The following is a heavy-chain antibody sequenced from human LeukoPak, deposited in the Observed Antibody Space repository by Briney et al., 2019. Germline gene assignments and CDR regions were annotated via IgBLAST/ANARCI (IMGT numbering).Heavy chain of an antibody. CDR3: ARGGSITIFGVVIHNWFDP. Sequence: SETLSLTCVVYGGSFSGYYWSWIRQPPGKGLEWIGEINHSGSTNYNPSLKSRVTISVDTSKNQFSLKLSSVTAADTAVYYCARGGSITIFGVVIHNWFDPWGQGTLVTVSS. D-gene: IGHD3-3*01. CDR2: INHSGST. CDR1: GGSFSGYY. V-gene: IGHV4-34*01. J-gene: IGHJ5*02.